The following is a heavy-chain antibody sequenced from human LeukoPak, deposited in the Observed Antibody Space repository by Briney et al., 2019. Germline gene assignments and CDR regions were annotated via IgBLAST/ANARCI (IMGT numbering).Heavy chain of an antibody. D-gene: IGHD3-10*02. J-gene: IGHJ6*04. CDR3: AELGITMIGGV. CDR2: ISSSSSYI. CDR1: GFTFSSYS. Sequence: GVSLRLSCAASGFTFSSYSMNWVRQAPGKGLEWVSSISSSSSYIYYADSVKGRFTISRDNAKNSLYLQMNSLRAEDTAVYYCAELGITMIGGVWGKGTTVTISS. V-gene: IGHV3-21*01.